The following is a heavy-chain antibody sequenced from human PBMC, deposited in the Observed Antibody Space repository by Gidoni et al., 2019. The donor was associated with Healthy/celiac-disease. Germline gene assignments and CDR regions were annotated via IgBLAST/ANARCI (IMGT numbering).Heavy chain of an antibody. D-gene: IGHD6-13*01. J-gene: IGHJ4*02. CDR3: AKGRYSSSWIEY. CDR1: GFTFSSYG. CDR2: ISYDGSNK. Sequence: QVQLVESGGGVVQPGRSLSLSCAASGFTFSSYGLHCVCQAPGKGLEWVEVISYDGSNKYYADSVKGRFTIARDNSKNTLYLQMNSLRAEDTTVYYWAKGRYSSSWIEYWGQGNLVTVS. V-gene: IGHV3-30*18.